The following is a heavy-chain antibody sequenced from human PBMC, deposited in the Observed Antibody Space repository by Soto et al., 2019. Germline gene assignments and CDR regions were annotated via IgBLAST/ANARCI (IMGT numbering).Heavy chain of an antibody. CDR1: GGSLSGYY. D-gene: IGHD3-3*01. CDR2: INHSGST. J-gene: IGHJ4*02. Sequence: SETLSLTCAVYGGSLSGYYWSWIRQPPGKGLEWIGEINHSGSTNYNPSLKSRVTISVDTSKNQFSLKLSSVTAADTAVYYCASRQGYDFWSGYYTGIGPFDYWGQGTLVTVSS. V-gene: IGHV4-34*01. CDR3: ASRQGYDFWSGYYTGIGPFDY.